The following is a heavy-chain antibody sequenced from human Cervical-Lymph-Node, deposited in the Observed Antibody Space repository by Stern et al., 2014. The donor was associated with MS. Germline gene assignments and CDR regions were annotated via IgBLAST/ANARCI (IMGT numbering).Heavy chain of an antibody. Sequence: VQLVQSGGGLVKPGGTLRLSCAASGFTFSSHSMNLVRQAPGKGLESVSSISSSSRYIYYADSVKGRFTISRDNAKNSLYLQMNSLRAEDTAVYYCARDYHYYDSSGYYDDAFDIWGQGTMVTVSS. J-gene: IGHJ3*02. V-gene: IGHV3-21*01. D-gene: IGHD3-22*01. CDR2: ISSSSRYI. CDR3: ARDYHYYDSSGYYDDAFDI. CDR1: GFTFSSHS.